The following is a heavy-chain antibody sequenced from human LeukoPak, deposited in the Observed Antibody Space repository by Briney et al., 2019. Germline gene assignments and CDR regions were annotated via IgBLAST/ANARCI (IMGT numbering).Heavy chain of an antibody. Sequence: PSETLSLTCTVSGFFISSGYYWGWIRQPPGKGLEWIGIIYHSGSTYYNPSLNSRVTISVDTSKNQFSLKVTSVTAADTAVYYCARDSRYYDSSGYSGYWGQGTLVTVSS. CDR1: GFFISSGYY. J-gene: IGHJ4*02. CDR2: IYHSGST. D-gene: IGHD3-22*01. CDR3: ARDSRYYDSSGYSGY. V-gene: IGHV4-38-2*02.